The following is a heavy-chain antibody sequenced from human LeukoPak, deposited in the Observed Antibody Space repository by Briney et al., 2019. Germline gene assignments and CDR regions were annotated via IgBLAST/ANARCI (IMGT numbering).Heavy chain of an antibody. CDR3: ARGTSWFGGIDY. CDR2: INPNSGGT. V-gene: IGHV1-2*06. CDR1: GYTFTGYY. D-gene: IGHD3-10*01. J-gene: IGHJ4*02. Sequence: ASVKVSCKASGYTFTGYYMHWVRQAPGQGLEWMGRINPNSGGTNYAQKFQGGVTMTRDTSISTAYMELSRLRSDDTAVYYCARGTSWFGGIDYWGQGTLVTVSS.